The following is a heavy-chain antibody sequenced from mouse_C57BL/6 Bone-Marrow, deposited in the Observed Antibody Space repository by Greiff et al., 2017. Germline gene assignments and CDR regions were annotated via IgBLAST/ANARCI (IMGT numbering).Heavy chain of an antibody. V-gene: IGHV1-69*01. D-gene: IGHD2-4*01. CDR1: GYTFTSYW. Sequence: QVQLQQPGAELVMPGASVKLSCKASGYTFTSYWMHWVKQRPGQGLEWIGELDPSDSYTNYNQKFKGKSTLTVDKSSSTAYMQLSSLTSEDSAVYYCARNDYDGFAYWGQGTLVTVSA. CDR3: ARNDYDGFAY. CDR2: LDPSDSYT. J-gene: IGHJ3*01.